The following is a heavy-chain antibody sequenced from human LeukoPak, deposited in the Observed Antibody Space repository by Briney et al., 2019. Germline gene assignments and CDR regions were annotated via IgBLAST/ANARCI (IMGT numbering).Heavy chain of an antibody. CDR2: ISGSGGST. D-gene: IGHD3-10*01. CDR1: GFTFSSYA. CDR3: AKYPLWFGELFAHDY. J-gene: IGHJ4*02. V-gene: IGHV3-23*01. Sequence: GGSLRLSCAASGFTFSSYAMSWVRQAPGKGLEWVSAISGSGGSTYYADSVKGRFTISRDNSKNTLYLQMNSLRAEDTAVYYCAKYPLWFGELFAHDYWGQGTLVTVSS.